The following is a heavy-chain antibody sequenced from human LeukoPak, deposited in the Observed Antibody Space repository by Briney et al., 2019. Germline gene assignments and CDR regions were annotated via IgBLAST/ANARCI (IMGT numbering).Heavy chain of an antibody. J-gene: IGHJ4*02. CDR3: ARGGWGYSFDY. CDR2: VSSGASDT. Sequence: GESLKISCKGSGYTFNNYWIGWVRQMPGKGLERMGTVSSGASDTIYSPSFQGQLSISADRSINTACLQWSSLKASDTAMYFCARGGWGYSFDYWGQGTLVTVSS. D-gene: IGHD3-16*01. V-gene: IGHV5-51*01. CDR1: GYTFNNYW.